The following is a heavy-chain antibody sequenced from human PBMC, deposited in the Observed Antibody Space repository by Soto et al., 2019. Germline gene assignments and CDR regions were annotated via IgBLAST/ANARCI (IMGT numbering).Heavy chain of an antibody. Sequence: EVQLLKSGGGLVQPGGSLRLSCAASGFTFNAYAMTWVRQAPGKGLEWVSAIGGSGGNRYYAASVRGRFTISRDNSKDTVDLQMNSLRVEDTAVYYCARVASDYINSVDHWGQGILVSVSS. CDR2: IGGSGGNR. CDR1: GFTFNAYA. D-gene: IGHD4-4*01. V-gene: IGHV3-23*01. CDR3: ARVASDYINSVDH. J-gene: IGHJ4*02.